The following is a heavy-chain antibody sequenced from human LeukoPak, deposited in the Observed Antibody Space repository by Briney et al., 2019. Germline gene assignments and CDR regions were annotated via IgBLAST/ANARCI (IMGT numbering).Heavy chain of an antibody. D-gene: IGHD5-18*01. CDR2: ISYDGSNK. CDR1: GFTFSSYA. Sequence: GGSLRLSCAASGFTFSSYAMHWVRQAPGKGLEWVAVISYDGSNKYYADSVKGRFTISRDNSKNTLYLQMNSLRAEDTAVYYCARVGTAMVRFYYFDYWGQGTLVTVSP. V-gene: IGHV3-30-3*01. CDR3: ARVGTAMVRFYYFDY. J-gene: IGHJ4*02.